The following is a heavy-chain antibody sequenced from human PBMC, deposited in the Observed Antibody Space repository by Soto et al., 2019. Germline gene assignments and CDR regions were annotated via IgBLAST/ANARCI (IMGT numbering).Heavy chain of an antibody. Sequence: GGSLRLSCAASGFTFSSYWMSWVRQAPGKGLEWVANIKQDGSEKYYVDSVKGRFTISRDNAKNSLYLQMNSLRAEDTVVYYCARVNTGDSYYYYYYYMDVWGKGTTVTVSS. CDR1: GFTFSSYW. V-gene: IGHV3-7*03. CDR2: IKQDGSEK. CDR3: ARVNTGDSYYYYYYYMDV. D-gene: IGHD7-27*01. J-gene: IGHJ6*03.